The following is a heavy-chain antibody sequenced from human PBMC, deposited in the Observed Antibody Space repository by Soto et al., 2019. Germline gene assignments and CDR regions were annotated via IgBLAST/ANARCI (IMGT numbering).Heavy chain of an antibody. CDR2: IYYSGST. CDR1: GGSFSGYY. J-gene: IGHJ4*02. D-gene: IGHD6-13*01. Sequence: SETLSLTCAVYGGSFSGYYWSWIRQPPGKGLEWIGYIYYSGSTNYNPSLKSRVTISVDTSKNQFSLKLSSVTAADTAVYYCARVMTGGYSSSWYYYFNYWGQGTLVTVSS. CDR3: ARVMTGGYSSSWYYYFNY. V-gene: IGHV4-59*01.